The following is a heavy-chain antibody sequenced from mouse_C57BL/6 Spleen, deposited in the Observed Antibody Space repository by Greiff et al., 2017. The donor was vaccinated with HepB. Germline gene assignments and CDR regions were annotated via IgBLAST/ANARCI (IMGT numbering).Heavy chain of an antibody. Sequence: QVQLKESGPELVKPGASVKISCKASGYAFSSSWMNWVKQRPGKGLEWIGRIYPGDGDTNYNGKFKGKATLTADKSSSTAYMQLSSLTSEDSAVYFCARWGYDSPWFAYWGQGTLVTVSA. CDR1: GYAFSSSW. CDR2: IYPGDGDT. CDR3: ARWGYDSPWFAY. V-gene: IGHV1-82*01. D-gene: IGHD2-4*01. J-gene: IGHJ3*01.